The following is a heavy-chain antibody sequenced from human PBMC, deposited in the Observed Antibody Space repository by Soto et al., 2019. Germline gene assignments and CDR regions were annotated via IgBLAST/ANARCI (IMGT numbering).Heavy chain of an antibody. V-gene: IGHV4-30-2*01. Sequence: SDTLSLSCAVSGGSISSGGYSWSWIRQPPGKGLEWIGYIYHSGSTYYNPSLKSRVTISVDRSKNQFSLKLSSVTAADTAVYYCASSASGSYYGGYFQHWGQGTLVTVSS. CDR3: ASSASGSYYGGYFQH. CDR1: GGSISSGGYS. CDR2: IYHSGST. J-gene: IGHJ1*01. D-gene: IGHD1-26*01.